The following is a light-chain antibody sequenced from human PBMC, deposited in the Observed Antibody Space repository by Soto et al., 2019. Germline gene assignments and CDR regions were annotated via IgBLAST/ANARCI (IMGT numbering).Light chain of an antibody. CDR2: GDS. CDR1: SSNIGAGYN. J-gene: IGLJ3*02. Sequence: QSVLTQPPSVSGAPGQRVTISCTGSSSNIGAGYNVHWYQQVPGTAPKLLIYGDSNRPSGDPDRFSGSKSGTSASLAITGLQAEDEADYYCQSYDSSLSGWLFGGGTKLTVL. CDR3: QSYDSSLSGWL. V-gene: IGLV1-40*01.